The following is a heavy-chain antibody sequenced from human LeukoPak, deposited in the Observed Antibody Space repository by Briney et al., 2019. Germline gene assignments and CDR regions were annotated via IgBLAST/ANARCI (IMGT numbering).Heavy chain of an antibody. CDR1: GFTFSSYV. D-gene: IGHD5-18*01. V-gene: IGHV3-30*04. CDR2: ISYDGSNK. Sequence: PGRSLRLSCAASGFTFSSYVMHWVRQAPGKGLEWVAVISYDGSNKYYADSVKGRFTISRDNSKNTLYLQMNSLRAEDTAVYYCARDLIVYSYGPGDAFDIWGQGTMVTVSS. J-gene: IGHJ3*02. CDR3: ARDLIVYSYGPGDAFDI.